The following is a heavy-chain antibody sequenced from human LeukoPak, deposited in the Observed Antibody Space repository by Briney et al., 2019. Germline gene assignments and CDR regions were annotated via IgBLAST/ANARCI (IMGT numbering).Heavy chain of an antibody. J-gene: IGHJ4*02. Sequence: GGSLRLSCAASRFPFRIYWMTWVRQAPGKGLEWVANIKQDGSEKYYVGSVKGRFTISRDNTKNSLYLQMNSLRAEDTAVYYCAREGGYGGVFDYWGQGTLVTVSS. D-gene: IGHD5-12*01. CDR2: IKQDGSEK. CDR1: RFPFRIYW. V-gene: IGHV3-7*05. CDR3: AREGGYGGVFDY.